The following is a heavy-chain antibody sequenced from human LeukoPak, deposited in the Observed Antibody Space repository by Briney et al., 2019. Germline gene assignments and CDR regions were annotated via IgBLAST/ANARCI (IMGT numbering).Heavy chain of an antibody. Sequence: PSETLSLTCAVSGGSISSGGYSWSWIRQPPGKGLEWIGYIYHSGSSYYNPSLKSRVTISVDRSKNQFSLKLSSVTAADTAVYYCARDHVRTLSGFDYWGQGTLVTVSS. CDR1: GGSISSGGYS. V-gene: IGHV4-30-2*01. CDR3: ARDHVRTLSGFDY. J-gene: IGHJ4*02. CDR2: IYHSGSS. D-gene: IGHD3-10*01.